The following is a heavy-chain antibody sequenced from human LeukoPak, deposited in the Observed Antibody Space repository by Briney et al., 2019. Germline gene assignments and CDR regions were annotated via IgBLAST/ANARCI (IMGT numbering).Heavy chain of an antibody. CDR1: GGSFSGYY. CDR3: ARSDGYGLVDI. D-gene: IGHD3-10*01. Sequence: SETLSLTCTVYGGSFSGYYWSWIRQPPGRGLEWIGEINHSGSINYNPSLQSRVIIIIDTPKNHFSLTLSSVTAADTAVYYCARSDGYGLVDIWGQGTMVTVSS. CDR2: INHSGSI. J-gene: IGHJ3*02. V-gene: IGHV4-34*01.